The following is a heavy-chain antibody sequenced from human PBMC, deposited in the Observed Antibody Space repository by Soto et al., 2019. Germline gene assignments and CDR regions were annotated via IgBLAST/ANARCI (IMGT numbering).Heavy chain of an antibody. D-gene: IGHD2-15*01. V-gene: IGHV4-61*01. J-gene: IGHJ4*02. CDR3: AREGCGGGNCYSGYNLGIEY. CDR1: VVSVGFSYYY. CDR2: IYYSGST. Sequence: PWETLSLTCSFSVVSVGFSYYYCTWIRQPPWKGLEWIGNIYYSGSTKHNPSLKSRVTISADTSKNQFSLKLCSVTAADTAVYYCAREGCGGGNCYSGYNLGIEYRGQGTLVTVSS.